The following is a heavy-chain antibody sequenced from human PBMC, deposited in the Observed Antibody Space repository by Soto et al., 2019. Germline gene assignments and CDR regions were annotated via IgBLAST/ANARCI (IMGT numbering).Heavy chain of an antibody. CDR3: AVNDYLDY. CDR1: GFPFSNAW. V-gene: IGHV3-15*01. J-gene: IGHJ4*02. CDR2: IKRISDGGTT. Sequence: GGSLRRSCSDSGFPFSNAWMIWVRQAPGKGLEWVGRIKRISDGGTTDYAAPVKGRFTISRDDSANTLYLQMNSLKTEDTAVYFCAVNDYLDYWGQGALVTVSS.